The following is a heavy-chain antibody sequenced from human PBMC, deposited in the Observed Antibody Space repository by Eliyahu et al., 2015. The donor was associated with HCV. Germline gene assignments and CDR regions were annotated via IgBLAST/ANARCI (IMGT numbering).Heavy chain of an antibody. Sequence: QVQLQQWGAGLLKPSETLSLTCAVYGGSFSGYYWSWIRQPPGKGLEWIGEINHSGSTNYNPSLKSRVTISVDTSKNQFSLKLSSVTAADTAVYYCARASKWLRLGWFDPWGQGTLVTVSS. CDR3: ARASKWLRLGWFDP. D-gene: IGHD5-12*01. V-gene: IGHV4-34*01. CDR1: GGSFSGYY. J-gene: IGHJ5*02. CDR2: INHSGST.